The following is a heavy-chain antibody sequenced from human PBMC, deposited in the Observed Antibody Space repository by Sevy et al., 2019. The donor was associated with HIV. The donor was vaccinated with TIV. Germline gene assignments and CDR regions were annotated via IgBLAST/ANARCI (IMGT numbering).Heavy chain of an antibody. V-gene: IGHV1-2*04. CDR3: AGGTMTTVTLYYYYYMDV. J-gene: IGHJ6*03. D-gene: IGHD4-4*01. Sequence: GSVKVSCKASGYTFTGYYMHWVRQAPGQGLEWMGWINPNSGGTNYAQKFQGWVTTTRDTSISTAYMELSRLRSDDTAVYYCAGGTMTTVTLYYYYYMDVWGKGTTVTVS. CDR1: GYTFTGYY. CDR2: INPNSGGT.